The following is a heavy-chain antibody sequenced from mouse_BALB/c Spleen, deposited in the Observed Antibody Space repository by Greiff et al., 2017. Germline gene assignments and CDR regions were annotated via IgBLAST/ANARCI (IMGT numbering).Heavy chain of an antibody. Sequence: ESGPGLVKPSQSLSLTCSVTGYSITSGYYWNWIRQFPGNKLEWMGYISYDGSNNYNPSLKNRISITRDTSKNQFFLKLNSVTTEDTATYYCARYHYDYAFAYWGQGTLVTVSA. CDR2: ISYDGSN. CDR3: ARYHYDYAFAY. D-gene: IGHD2-4*01. J-gene: IGHJ3*01. V-gene: IGHV3-6*02. CDR1: GYSITSGYY.